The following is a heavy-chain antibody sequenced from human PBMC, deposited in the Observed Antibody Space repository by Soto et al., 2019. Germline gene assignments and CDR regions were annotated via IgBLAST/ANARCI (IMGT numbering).Heavy chain of an antibody. V-gene: IGHV3-21*01. CDR3: AAGRPVDY. Sequence: EVQLVESGGGLVKPGGSLRLSCAASGFTFSSYSMNWVRQAPEKGLEWVSSISSSDTYIYYADSVKGRFTSSRENAKNSLYLQMNSLRAEDTAVYFCAAGRPVDYWGQGTLVTVSS. J-gene: IGHJ4*02. CDR2: ISSSDTYI. D-gene: IGHD6-6*01. CDR1: GFTFSSYS.